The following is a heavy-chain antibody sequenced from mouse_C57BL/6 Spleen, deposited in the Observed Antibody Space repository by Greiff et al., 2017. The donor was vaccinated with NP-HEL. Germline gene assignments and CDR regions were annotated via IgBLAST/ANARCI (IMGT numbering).Heavy chain of an antibody. J-gene: IGHJ4*01. V-gene: IGHV5-17*01. CDR1: GFTFSDYG. CDR3: ARKRGYYYGSSYDAMDY. Sequence: EVQLVESGGGLVKPGGSLKLSCAASGFTFSDYGMHWVRQAPEKGLEWVAYISSGSSTIYYADTVKGRFTISRDNAKNTLFLQMTSLRSEDTAMYYCARKRGYYYGSSYDAMDYWGQGTSVTVSS. CDR2: ISSGSSTI. D-gene: IGHD1-1*01.